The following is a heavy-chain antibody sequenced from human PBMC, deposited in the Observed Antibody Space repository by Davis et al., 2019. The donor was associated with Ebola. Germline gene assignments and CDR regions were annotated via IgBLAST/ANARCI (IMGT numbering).Heavy chain of an antibody. Sequence: MPSETLSLTCSVSGYSITSGFSWGWIRQPPGKGLEWIGSVYHNGRTNYRPSLKSRVTISLDTSKNQFSLKMTSVTAADTAIYYCARDFVHWGQGNPGHRLL. CDR1: GYSITSGFS. J-gene: IGHJ5*02. CDR3: ARDFVH. CDR2: VYHNGRT. V-gene: IGHV4-38-2*02.